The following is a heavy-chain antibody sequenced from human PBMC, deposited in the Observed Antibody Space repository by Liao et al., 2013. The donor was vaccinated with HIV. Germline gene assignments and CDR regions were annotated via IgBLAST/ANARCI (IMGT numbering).Heavy chain of an antibody. CDR2: INHSGST. Sequence: QVQLQQWGAGLLKPSETLSLTCAVYGGSFNDYYWSWIRQPPGKGLEWIGEINHSGSTNYNPSLKSRVTISVDTSKNQFSLKLSSVTAADTAVYFCAVGSSWYNGWVYWGQGTLVTVSS. J-gene: IGHJ4*02. CDR3: AVGSSWYNGWVY. CDR1: GGSFNDYY. V-gene: IGHV4-34*01. D-gene: IGHD6-13*01.